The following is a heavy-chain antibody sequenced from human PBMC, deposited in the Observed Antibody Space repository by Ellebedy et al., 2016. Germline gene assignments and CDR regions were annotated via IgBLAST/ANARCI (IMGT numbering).Heavy chain of an antibody. J-gene: IGHJ5*02. CDR3: ARDTRFIDHQHNWFDP. CDR1: GFTFSDYS. D-gene: IGHD1-26*01. V-gene: IGHV3-11*01. Sequence: GESLKISCAASGFTFSDYSMNWIRQAPGKGLEWVSSISSSCSTIYYADSVKGRFIISRDNAKNSLYLQMNSLRAEDTAVFYCARDTRFIDHQHNWFDPWGQGTLVTVSS. CDR2: ISSSCSTI.